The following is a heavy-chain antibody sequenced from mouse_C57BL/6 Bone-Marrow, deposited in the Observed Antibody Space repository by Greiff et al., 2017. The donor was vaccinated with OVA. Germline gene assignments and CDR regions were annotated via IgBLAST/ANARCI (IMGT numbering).Heavy chain of an antibody. CDR1: GYTFTDYE. CDR3: TRLFITTEDWYFDV. CDR2: IDPETGGT. Sequence: QVQLQQSGAELVRPGASVTLSCKASGYTFTDYEMHWVKQTPVHGLEWIGAIDPETGGTAYNQKFKGKAILTADKSSSTAYMKLRSLTSEDSAVYYCTRLFITTEDWYFDVWGTGTTVTVSS. J-gene: IGHJ1*03. V-gene: IGHV1-15*01. D-gene: IGHD1-1*01.